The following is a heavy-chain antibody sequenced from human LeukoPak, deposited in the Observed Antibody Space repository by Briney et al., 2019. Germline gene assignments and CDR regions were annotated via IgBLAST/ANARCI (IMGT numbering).Heavy chain of an antibody. D-gene: IGHD3-22*01. J-gene: IGHJ6*02. V-gene: IGHV4-31*03. CDR2: IYYSGST. CDR3: ARFRRYYDSSGYYHYYYYGMDV. CDR1: GVSISSGGYY. Sequence: PSETLSLTCTVSGVSISSGGYYWSWIRQHPGKGLEWIGYIYYSGSTYYNPSLKSRVTISVDTSKNQFSLKLSSVTAADTAVYYCARFRRYYDSSGYYHYYYYGMDVWGQGTTVTVSS.